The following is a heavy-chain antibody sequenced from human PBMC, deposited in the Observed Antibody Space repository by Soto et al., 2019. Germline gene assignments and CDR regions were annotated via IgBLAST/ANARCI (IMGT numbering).Heavy chain of an antibody. V-gene: IGHV1-2*02. CDR2: INPNSGGT. Sequence: ASVKVSCKASGYTFTSYYMHWVRQAPGQGLEWMGWINPNSGGTNYAQKFQGRVTMTRDTSISTAYMELSRLRSDDTAVYYCAREGGYAKYFDYWGQGTLVTVSS. CDR1: GYTFTSYY. D-gene: IGHD5-12*01. J-gene: IGHJ4*02. CDR3: AREGGYAKYFDY.